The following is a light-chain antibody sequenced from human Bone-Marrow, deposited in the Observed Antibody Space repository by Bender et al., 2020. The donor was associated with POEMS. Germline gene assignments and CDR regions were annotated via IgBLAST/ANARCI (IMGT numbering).Light chain of an antibody. J-gene: IGLJ3*02. V-gene: IGLV2-14*03. CDR1: SRDVGGYDY. CDR2: AVT. CDR3: SSYAGSNNLGV. Sequence: QAALTQPASVSGSPGQSITISCSGTSRDVGGYDYVSWYQHHPGKAPKLLIYAVTNRPSGVSNRFSGSKSGNTASLTISGLQAEDEADYYCSSYAGSNNLGVFGGGTKLTVL.